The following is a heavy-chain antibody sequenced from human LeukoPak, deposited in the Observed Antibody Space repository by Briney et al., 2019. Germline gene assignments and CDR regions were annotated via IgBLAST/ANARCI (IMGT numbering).Heavy chain of an antibody. J-gene: IGHJ4*02. Sequence: GKSLRLSCVVSGFTLSSHGMHWVRQAPGKGLEWVAVISSDGGKKSYADSVKGRFTISRDNSKNTLYLQMDSLRVEDTAIYYCARDRAWDYLDSWDQGPLVTVSS. CDR2: ISSDGGKK. V-gene: IGHV3-30*03. CDR3: ARDRAWDYLDS. D-gene: IGHD1-26*01. CDR1: GFTLSSHG.